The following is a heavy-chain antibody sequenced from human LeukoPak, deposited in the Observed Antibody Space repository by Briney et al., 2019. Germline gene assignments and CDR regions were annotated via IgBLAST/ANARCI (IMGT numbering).Heavy chain of an antibody. CDR1: GFTFSDYY. CDR2: ISSGGSTI. Sequence: GGSLRLSCAASGFTFSDYYMSWIRQAPGKGLEWVSYISSGGSTIYYADSVKGRFTISRDNSKNTLYLQMNSLRADDTAVYYCAKSGYNRFDYWGQGTLVTVSS. D-gene: IGHD5-24*01. J-gene: IGHJ4*02. CDR3: AKSGYNRFDY. V-gene: IGHV3-11*01.